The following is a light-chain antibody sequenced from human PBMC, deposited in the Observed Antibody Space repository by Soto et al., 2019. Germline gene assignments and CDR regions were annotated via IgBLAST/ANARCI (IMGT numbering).Light chain of an antibody. CDR1: QNVGSN. Sequence: EIVMTQSPATLSVPPGERATLSCRASQNVGSNLAWYQQKPGQAPRLLIYAASNRATGIPTKFSGSGSGTEFTLSISSLQSEDFALYYCQQFDHWPGTFGQGTKVEIK. V-gene: IGKV3-15*01. CDR3: QQFDHWPGT. J-gene: IGKJ1*01. CDR2: AAS.